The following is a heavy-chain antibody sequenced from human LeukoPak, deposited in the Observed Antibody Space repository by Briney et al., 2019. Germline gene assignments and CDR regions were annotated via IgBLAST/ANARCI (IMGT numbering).Heavy chain of an antibody. CDR3: TRHSPSYYYDSSGYYRIAEYFQH. CDR2: IRSKANSYAT. CDR1: GSTFSGSA. V-gene: IGHV3-73*01. D-gene: IGHD3-22*01. Sequence: PGGSLRLSCAASGSTFSGSAMHWVRQASGKGLEWVGRIRSKANSYATAYAASVKGRFTISRDDSKNTAYLQMNSLKTEDTAVYYCTRHSPSYYYDSSGYYRIAEYFQHWGQGTLVTVSS. J-gene: IGHJ1*01.